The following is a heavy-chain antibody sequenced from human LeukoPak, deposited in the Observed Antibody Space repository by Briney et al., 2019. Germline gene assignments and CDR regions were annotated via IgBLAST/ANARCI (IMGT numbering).Heavy chain of an antibody. V-gene: IGHV4-34*01. CDR1: GGSFSGYY. CDR2: INHSGST. CDR3: ARGRGYGGNYLRSFDI. Sequence: PSETLSLTRAVYGGSFSGYYWSWIRQPPGKGLEWIGEINHSGSTNYNPSLKSRVTISVDTSKNQFSLKLSSVTAADTAIYYCARGRGYGGNYLRSFDIWGQGTMVTVSS. J-gene: IGHJ3*02. D-gene: IGHD1-26*01.